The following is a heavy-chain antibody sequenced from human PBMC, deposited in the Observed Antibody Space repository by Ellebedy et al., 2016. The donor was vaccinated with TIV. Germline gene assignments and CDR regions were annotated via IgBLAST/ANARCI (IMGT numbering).Heavy chain of an antibody. D-gene: IGHD2/OR15-2a*01. J-gene: IGHJ6*03. Sequence: GGSLRLSXAASGFTFSNFGMHWVRQAPGKGLEWVAVVSYDGSNEYYAESVRGRFTISRDNSKNTLYLLMNSLGVEDTAVYYCAKGGVRGPGFYFYMDVWGKGTTVTVSS. V-gene: IGHV3-30*18. CDR2: VSYDGSNE. CDR1: GFTFSNFG. CDR3: AKGGVRGPGFYFYMDV.